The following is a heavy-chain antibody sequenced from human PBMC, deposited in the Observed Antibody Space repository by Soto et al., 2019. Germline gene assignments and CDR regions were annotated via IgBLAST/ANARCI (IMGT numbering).Heavy chain of an antibody. Sequence: ASVKVSCKASGYTFTGYYMHWVRQAPVQGLEWMGWINPNSGGTNYAQKFQGRVTMTRDTSISTAYMELSRLRSDDTAVYYCAGRRPFGGVIVKNDYYYYGMDVWGQGTTVTSP. J-gene: IGHJ6*02. CDR1: GYTFTGYY. CDR3: AGRRPFGGVIVKNDYYYYGMDV. D-gene: IGHD3-16*02. V-gene: IGHV1-2*02. CDR2: INPNSGGT.